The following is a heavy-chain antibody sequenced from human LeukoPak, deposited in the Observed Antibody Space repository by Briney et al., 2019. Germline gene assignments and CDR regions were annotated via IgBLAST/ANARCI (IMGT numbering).Heavy chain of an antibody. CDR2: ISSSGSTI. CDR3: ARVKYCSSTRCYSYYFDH. Sequence: GGSLRLSCAASGFTFSDYYMSWIRQAPGKGLEWVSYISSSGSTIYYADSVKGRFTISSDNAKHSLYLQMNSLRAEDTAVYYCARVKYCSSTRCYSYYFDHWGQGTLVTVSS. CDR1: GFTFSDYY. J-gene: IGHJ4*02. D-gene: IGHD2-2*01. V-gene: IGHV3-11*01.